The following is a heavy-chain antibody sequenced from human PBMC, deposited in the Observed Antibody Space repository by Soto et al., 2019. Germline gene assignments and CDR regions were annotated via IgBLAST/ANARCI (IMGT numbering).Heavy chain of an antibody. J-gene: IGHJ6*02. CDR3: ARGDGRGSSGFYYFYGMDV. CDR1: GFTFTNYF. CDR2: ISPSDGST. D-gene: IGHD6-25*01. Sequence: QVQLVQSGAEVKKPGASVKVSCKASGFTFTNYFFHWVRQAPRQGLEWMGIISPSDGSTNYVQSLQGRVTMTSDTSTSTVYMELSSLTSEDTAVYYCARGDGRGSSGFYYFYGMDVWGHGTTVTVSS. V-gene: IGHV1-46*01.